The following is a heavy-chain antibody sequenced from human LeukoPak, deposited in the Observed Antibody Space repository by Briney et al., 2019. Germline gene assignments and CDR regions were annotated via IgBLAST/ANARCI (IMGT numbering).Heavy chain of an antibody. J-gene: IGHJ6*02. CDR1: GFTFSDYY. CDR3: ARGGLWLTDGMDV. Sequence: AGGSLRLSCAASGFTFSDYYMNWIRQAPGKGLEWISYIVGSGSTIYYADSVKGRFSISRDNAKNSLYLQVNSLRADDTAVYYCARGGLWLTDGMDVWGQGTTVTVSS. CDR2: IVGSGSTI. D-gene: IGHD3-10*01. V-gene: IGHV3-11*01.